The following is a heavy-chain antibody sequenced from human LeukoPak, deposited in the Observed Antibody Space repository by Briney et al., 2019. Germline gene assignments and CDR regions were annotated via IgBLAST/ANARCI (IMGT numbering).Heavy chain of an antibody. D-gene: IGHD3-22*01. CDR3: ARGYYYDSSGPIDF. CDR2: INYSGST. CDR1: GGSFSGYY. J-gene: IGHJ4*02. Sequence: SETLSLTCAVYGGSFSGYYWSWIRQPPGKGLEWIGEINYSGSTNYNPSLKSRIAILIDTSKNQFSLKLSPVTAADTAVYFCARGYYYDSSGPIDFWGQGTLVTVSS. V-gene: IGHV4-34*01.